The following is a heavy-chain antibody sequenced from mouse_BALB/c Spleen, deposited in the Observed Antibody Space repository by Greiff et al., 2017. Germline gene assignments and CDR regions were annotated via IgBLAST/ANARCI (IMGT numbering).Heavy chain of an antibody. D-gene: IGHD1-1*01. CDR2: ISSGGSYT. Sequence: EVQGVESGGGLVQPGGSRKLSCAASGFTFSSYGMSWVRQTPDKRLEWVATISSGGSYTYYPDSVKGRITISRDNAKNTLYLQMSSLKSEDTAMYYCARQGAVVATNFDYWGQGTTLTVSS. CDR3: ARQGAVVATNFDY. CDR1: GFTFSSYG. J-gene: IGHJ2*01. V-gene: IGHV5-6*01.